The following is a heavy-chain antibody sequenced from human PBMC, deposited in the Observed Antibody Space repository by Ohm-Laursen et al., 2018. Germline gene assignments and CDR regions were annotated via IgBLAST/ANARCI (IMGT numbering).Heavy chain of an antibody. Sequence: GTLSLTCTVSGGSISSYYWSWIRQPAGKGLEWIRRIYTSGSTNYNPSLKSRVTMSVDTSKNQFSLKLSSVTAADTAVYYCARDGDCGGDCSDYWGQGTLVTVSS. D-gene: IGHD2-21*02. V-gene: IGHV4-4*07. CDR1: GGSISSYY. J-gene: IGHJ4*02. CDR3: ARDGDCGGDCSDY. CDR2: IYTSGST.